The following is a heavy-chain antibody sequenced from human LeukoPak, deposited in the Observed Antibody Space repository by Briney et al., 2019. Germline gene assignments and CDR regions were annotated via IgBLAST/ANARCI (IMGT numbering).Heavy chain of an antibody. CDR3: AKSGEYSYGYYFDY. J-gene: IGHJ4*02. CDR2: ISWKGGST. V-gene: IGHV3-9*01. D-gene: IGHD5-18*01. Sequence: GGSLRLSCAASGFAFKDAMQWVRQVPGKGLEWVSSISWKGGSTGYADSVKGRFTISRDNANNSLYLQMNSLRPEDTAVYFCAKSGEYSYGYYFDYWGQGTLVTVSS. CDR1: GFAFKDA.